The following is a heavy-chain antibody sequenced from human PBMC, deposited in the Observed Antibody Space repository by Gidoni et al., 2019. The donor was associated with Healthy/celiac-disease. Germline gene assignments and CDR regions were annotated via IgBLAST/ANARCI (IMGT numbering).Heavy chain of an antibody. V-gene: IGHV1-46*01. CDR3: AEGGSSIAVAGDNAYFDY. J-gene: IGHJ4*02. D-gene: IGHD6-19*01. Sequence: GAEVKKPGASVTVSCKASGSTFTSYYMHWVRQAPGQGLEWMGLINPRGGSTSYAQKFQGRVTMTRDTSTSTVYMELSSLRSEDTAVYYCAEGGSSIAVAGDNAYFDYWGQGTLVTVSS. CDR1: GSTFTSYY. CDR2: INPRGGST.